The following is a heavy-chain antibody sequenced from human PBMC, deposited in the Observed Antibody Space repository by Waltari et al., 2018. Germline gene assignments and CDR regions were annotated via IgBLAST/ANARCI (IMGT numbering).Heavy chain of an antibody. D-gene: IGHD6-13*01. CDR2: IYTSGST. CDR1: GGSISSGSYY. V-gene: IGHV4-61*09. Sequence: QVQLQESGPGLVKPSQTLSLTCTLSGGSISSGSYYWSWIRQPAGKGLEWIGYIYTSGSTNYNPSLKSRVTISVDTSKNQFSLKLSSVTAADTAVYYCAREGGAIAAAVWGQGTLVTVSS. CDR3: AREGGAIAAAV. J-gene: IGHJ4*02.